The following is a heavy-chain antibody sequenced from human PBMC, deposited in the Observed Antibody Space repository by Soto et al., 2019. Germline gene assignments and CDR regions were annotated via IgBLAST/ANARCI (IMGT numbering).Heavy chain of an antibody. CDR2: IYPGDSDT. D-gene: IGHD5-12*01. CDR1: GYSFTSYW. Sequence: GESLKISCKGSGYSFTSYWIGWVRQMPGKGLEWMGIIYPGDSDTRYSPSFQGQVTISADKSISTAYLQWSSLKASDTAMYYCARQCSGYSGYDDTYYYYYYMDVWSKGTTVTVSS. CDR3: ARQCSGYSGYDDTYYYYYYMDV. V-gene: IGHV5-51*01. J-gene: IGHJ6*03.